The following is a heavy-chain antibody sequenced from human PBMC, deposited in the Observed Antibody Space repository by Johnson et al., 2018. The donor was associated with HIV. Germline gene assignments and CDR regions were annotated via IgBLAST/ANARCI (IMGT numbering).Heavy chain of an antibody. CDR2: ISSDGSST. J-gene: IGHJ3*02. D-gene: IGHD6-6*01. V-gene: IGHV3-74*01. CDR3: AREVAARLRAFDI. CDR1: GFTFSDYW. Sequence: VQLVESGGGLVQPGGSLILSCAASGFTFSDYWMHWVRQAPGKGLVWVSRISSDGSSTYYADSVKGRFTISRDNAKNSLYLQMNSLRAEDTAVYYCAREVAARLRAFDIWGQGTMVTVSS.